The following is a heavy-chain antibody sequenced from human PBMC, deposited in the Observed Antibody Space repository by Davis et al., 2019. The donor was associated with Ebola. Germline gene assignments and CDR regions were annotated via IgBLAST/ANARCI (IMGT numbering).Heavy chain of an antibody. V-gene: IGHV5-51*01. Sequence: GESLKISCKGSGYSFRNYWIGWVRQMPGKGLEWMGIIYPGDSDTRYSPSIQGQVTISADKSISTAYLQWSSLKASDTAMYYCAIPYYDILTGYPLGMDVWGQGTTVTVSS. CDR1: GYSFRNYW. CDR3: AIPYYDILTGYPLGMDV. CDR2: IYPGDSDT. J-gene: IGHJ6*02. D-gene: IGHD3-9*01.